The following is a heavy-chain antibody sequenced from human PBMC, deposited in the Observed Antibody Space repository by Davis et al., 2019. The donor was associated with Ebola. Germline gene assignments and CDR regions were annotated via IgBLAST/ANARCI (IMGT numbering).Heavy chain of an antibody. J-gene: IGHJ6*02. CDR2: IYPGDSDT. D-gene: IGHD2-21*01. CDR3: AREPSKQLFNYYYGMDV. V-gene: IGHV5-51*01. CDR1: GYSSTSYW. Sequence: GEFLKISCKGSGYSSTSYWIGWVRQMLGKGLEWMGIIYPGDSDTRYSQSFQGQVTISADKSISTAYLQWSSLKASDTAMYYCAREPSKQLFNYYYGMDVWGQGTTVTVSS.